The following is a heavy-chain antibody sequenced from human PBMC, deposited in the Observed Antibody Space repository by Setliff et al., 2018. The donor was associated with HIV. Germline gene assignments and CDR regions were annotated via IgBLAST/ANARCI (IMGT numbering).Heavy chain of an antibody. CDR2: ISSSGSTI. CDR3: AREWNGGYDY. CDR1: GFTFSSYE. V-gene: IGHV3-48*03. J-gene: IGHJ4*02. D-gene: IGHD2-8*01. Sequence: GGSLRLSCAASGFTFSSYEMNWVRQAPGKGLEWVSYISSSGSTIYYADSVKGRFTISRDNAKNSLYLQMSSLRAEDTAVNYCAREWNGGYDYWGQGTLVTVSS.